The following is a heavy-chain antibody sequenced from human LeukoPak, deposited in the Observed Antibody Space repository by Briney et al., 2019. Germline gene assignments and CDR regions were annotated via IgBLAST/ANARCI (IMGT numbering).Heavy chain of an antibody. Sequence: PSETLSLTCNVSGGPINNYYWGWLGQSPGKGLEWIASVYYSGSTDYNPPLKSRVTISLDKSKNHFSLSLTSVTAADTAVYYCAREWRGAFFDYWGQGTPVTVSS. CDR2: VYYSGST. J-gene: IGHJ4*02. V-gene: IGHV4-59*01. D-gene: IGHD1-26*01. CDR1: GGPINNYY. CDR3: AREWRGAFFDY.